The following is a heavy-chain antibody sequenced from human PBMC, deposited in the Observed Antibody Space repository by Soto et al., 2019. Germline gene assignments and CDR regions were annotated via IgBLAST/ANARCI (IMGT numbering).Heavy chain of an antibody. CDR1: GGSFNGYY. CDR2: INHSGST. J-gene: IGHJ6*03. V-gene: IGHV4-34*01. CDR3: ARSRRIYYDFLSGYRHRDYYYYLSV. D-gene: IGHD3-3*01. Sequence: SETLSLTCAVYGGSFNGYYWCYIRQPPGEGLEWIGEINHSGSTNYNPSLKSRVTISVDTSKNQFSLKLSSVTAADTAVYYCARSRRIYYDFLSGYRHRDYYYYLSVWGKGTTVTGSS.